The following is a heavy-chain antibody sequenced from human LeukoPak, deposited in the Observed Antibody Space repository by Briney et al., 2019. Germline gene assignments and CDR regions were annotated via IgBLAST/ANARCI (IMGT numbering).Heavy chain of an antibody. Sequence: GASVKVSCKASGGTFSSYAIIWVRQAPGQGLEWMGGIIPIFGTANYAQKFQGRVTITADESTSTAYMELSSLRSEDTAVYYCASRLRADYYYMDVWGKGTTVTVSS. J-gene: IGHJ6*03. V-gene: IGHV1-69*13. CDR2: IIPIFGTA. CDR3: ASRLRADYYYMDV. CDR1: GGTFSSYA. D-gene: IGHD4-17*01.